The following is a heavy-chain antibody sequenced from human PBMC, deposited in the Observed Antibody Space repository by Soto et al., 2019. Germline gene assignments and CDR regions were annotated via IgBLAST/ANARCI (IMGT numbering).Heavy chain of an antibody. CDR3: GASSSSGGWFDY. V-gene: IGHV1-69*01. CDR1: GGTFRSYA. CDR2: IIPIFGTA. Sequence: QVQLVQSGAEVKKPGSSVKVSCKASGGTFRSYAISWVRQAPGQGLEWMGGIIPIFGTANYAQKFQGRVTITADESTSTAYMELSSLRSEHTAVYYCGASSSSGGWFDYWGQGTLVTVSS. D-gene: IGHD6-6*01. J-gene: IGHJ4*02.